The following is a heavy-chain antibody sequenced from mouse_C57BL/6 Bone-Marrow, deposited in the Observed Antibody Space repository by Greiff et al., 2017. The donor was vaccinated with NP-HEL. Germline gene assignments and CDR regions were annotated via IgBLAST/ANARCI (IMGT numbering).Heavy chain of an antibody. CDR3: ARGITTVVATEDWYFDV. Sequence: VQLKESGPELVKPGASVKISCKASGYSFTDYNMNWVKQSNGKSLEWIGVINPNYGTTSYNQKFKGKATLTVDQSSSTAYMQLNSLTSEDSAVYYCARGITTVVATEDWYFDVWGTGTTVTVSS. CDR2: INPNYGTT. J-gene: IGHJ1*03. CDR1: GYSFTDYN. V-gene: IGHV1-39*01. D-gene: IGHD1-1*01.